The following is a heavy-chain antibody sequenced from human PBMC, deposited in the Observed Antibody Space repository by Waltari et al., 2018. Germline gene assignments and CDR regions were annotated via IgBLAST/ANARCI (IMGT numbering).Heavy chain of an antibody. J-gene: IGHJ6*02. V-gene: IGHV3-74*01. Sequence: EGQLVESGGGLVQPGGSLRLSCAASGSTFSDFYMHWVRQAPGKGLVWVSRIKADGSGATYADSVRGRFTISRDNTKSTLYLQMNSLRVDDTAVYYCANHRPGGYGMAVWGQGTTVTVSS. CDR1: GSTFSDFY. CDR3: ANHRPGGYGMAV. CDR2: IKADGSGA. D-gene: IGHD2-15*01.